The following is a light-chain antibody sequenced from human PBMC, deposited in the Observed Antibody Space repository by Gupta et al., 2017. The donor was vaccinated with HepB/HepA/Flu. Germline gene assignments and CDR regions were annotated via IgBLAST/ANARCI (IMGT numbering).Light chain of an antibody. V-gene: IGLV2-14*03. CDR2: NVS. J-gene: IGLJ2*01. Sequence: QSALTQPAPVSGSPCQSITISCTGTSTDVGAYNYVSWYQQHPGKAPNLMFYNVSNRPSGVSNSFSGSKSDNTASVNICQLQAEDAANYYCSSYTTSTTLVFGGGTKLTVL. CDR3: SSYTTSTTLV. CDR1: STDVGAYNY.